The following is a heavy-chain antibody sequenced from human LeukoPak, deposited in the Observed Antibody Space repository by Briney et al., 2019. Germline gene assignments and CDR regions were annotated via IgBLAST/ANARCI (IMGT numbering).Heavy chain of an antibody. CDR3: ARQTTLATDF. Sequence: GGSLRLSCATSGFIFSNYGMHWVRQAPGKGLEWVGLIYYDGTNKYYANSVKGRFTISRGNSKNTLFLQMNSLRVEDTAVYYCARQTTLATDFWGQGTLVTVSS. CDR1: GFIFSNYG. D-gene: IGHD1-7*01. V-gene: IGHV3-30*12. CDR2: IYYDGTNK. J-gene: IGHJ4*02.